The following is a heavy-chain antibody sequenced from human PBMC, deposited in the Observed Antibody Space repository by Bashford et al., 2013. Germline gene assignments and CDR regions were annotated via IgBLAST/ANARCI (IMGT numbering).Heavy chain of an antibody. CDR2: ISAYNGNT. CDR3: ARSPSGSYIYYQYTMDV. CDR1: GYTFTSYG. V-gene: IGHV1-18*04. D-gene: IGHD3-10*01. Sequence: VASVKVSCKASGYTFTSYGISWVRQAPGQGLEWMGWISAYNGNTNYAQKLQGRVTITRDTSISTAYMELSSLRSEDTAVYYCARSPSGSYIYYQYTMDVWGQGTTVTVSS. J-gene: IGHJ6*02.